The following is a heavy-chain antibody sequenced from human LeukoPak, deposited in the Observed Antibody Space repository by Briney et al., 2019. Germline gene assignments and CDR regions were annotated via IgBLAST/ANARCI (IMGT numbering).Heavy chain of an antibody. D-gene: IGHD4-17*01. CDR3: ARVTNHDYGDYGFDY. CDR1: GGSISSYY. Sequence: SETLSLTCTVSGGSISSYYWSWIRQPPGKGLEWIGYIYYSGSTNYNPSLKSRVTISVDTSKNQFSLKLSPVTAADTAVYYCARVTNHDYGDYGFDYWGQGTLVTVSS. J-gene: IGHJ4*02. V-gene: IGHV4-59*01. CDR2: IYYSGST.